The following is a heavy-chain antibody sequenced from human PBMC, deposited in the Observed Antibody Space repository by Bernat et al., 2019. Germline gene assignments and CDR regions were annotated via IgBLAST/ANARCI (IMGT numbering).Heavy chain of an antibody. CDR1: GFTFSSYA. CDR3: AKDSGGATGSYYYGMDV. D-gene: IGHD1-1*01. J-gene: IGHJ6*02. V-gene: IGHV3-23*01. Sequence: EVQLLESGGGLVQPGGSLRLSCAASGFTFSSYAMSWVRQAPGKGLEWVSAISGSGGSTYYADSVKGRFTSSRDNSKNTLYLQMNSLRAEDTAVYYCAKDSGGATGSYYYGMDVWGQGTTVTVSS. CDR2: ISGSGGST.